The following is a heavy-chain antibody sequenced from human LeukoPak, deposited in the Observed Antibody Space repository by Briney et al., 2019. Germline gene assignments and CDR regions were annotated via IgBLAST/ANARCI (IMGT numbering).Heavy chain of an antibody. CDR3: AHPESFWSGYYTGYYFDY. CDR1: GFTFSSYA. V-gene: IGHV3-23*01. D-gene: IGHD3-3*01. CDR2: ISGSGGST. J-gene: IGHJ4*02. Sequence: GGSLRLSCAASGFTFSSYAMSWVRQAPGKGLEWVSVISGSGGSTYYADSVKGRFTISRDNSKNTLYLQMNSLRAEDTAVYYCAHPESFWSGYYTGYYFDYWGQGTLVTVSS.